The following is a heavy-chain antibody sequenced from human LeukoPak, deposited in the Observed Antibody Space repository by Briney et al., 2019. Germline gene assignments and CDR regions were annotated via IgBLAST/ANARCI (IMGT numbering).Heavy chain of an antibody. Sequence: GGSLRLSCAASGFTFNSYSLSWVRQAPGKGLEWVGFIRSKAYGGTTEYAASVKGRFTISRDNSKSIAYLQMNSLKTEDTAVYYCRPYSSSSDWGQGTLVTVSS. V-gene: IGHV3-49*04. D-gene: IGHD6-6*01. J-gene: IGHJ4*02. CDR2: IRSKAYGGTT. CDR3: RPYSSSSD. CDR1: GFTFNSYS.